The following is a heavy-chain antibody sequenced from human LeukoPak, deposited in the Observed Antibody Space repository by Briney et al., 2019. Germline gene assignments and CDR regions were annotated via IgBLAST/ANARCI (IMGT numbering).Heavy chain of an antibody. V-gene: IGHV4-34*01. CDR2: INHSGST. Sequence: SETLSLTCAVYGGSFSGYYWSWIRQPPGKGLEWIGEINHSGSTNYNPSLKSRVTISVDTSKNQFSLKLSSVTAADTAVYYCARDIYGSGSWGQGTLVTVSS. CDR1: GGSFSGYY. CDR3: ARDIYGSGS. D-gene: IGHD3-10*01. J-gene: IGHJ5*02.